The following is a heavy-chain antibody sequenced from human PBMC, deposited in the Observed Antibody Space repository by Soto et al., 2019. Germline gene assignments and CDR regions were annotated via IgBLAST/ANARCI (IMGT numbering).Heavy chain of an antibody. J-gene: IGHJ4*02. Sequence: SETLSLTCTVSGCSISSGDYYWSWIRQPPGKGLEWIGYIYYSGSTYYNPSLKSRVTISVDTSKNQFSLKLSSVTAADTAVYYCARGFLEWFYFDYWGQGTLVTVSS. CDR1: GCSISSGDYY. V-gene: IGHV4-30-4*01. D-gene: IGHD3-3*01. CDR2: IYYSGST. CDR3: ARGFLEWFYFDY.